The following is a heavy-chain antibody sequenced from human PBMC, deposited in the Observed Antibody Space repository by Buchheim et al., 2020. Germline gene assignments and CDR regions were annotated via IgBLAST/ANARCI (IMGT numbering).Heavy chain of an antibody. CDR3: ARGVGYCSGGRCYNWFDA. J-gene: IGHJ5*02. V-gene: IGHV3-7*01. Sequence: EVHLVESGGALVQPGGSLRLSCAASGFTLSSYWMTWVRQAPGQGLEWVANINEDGSEKHYVDSVRGRFTISRDNGKNSLYLQMKSLRAEDTAVYYCARGVGYCSGGRCYNWFDAWGQGTL. CDR1: GFTLSSYW. CDR2: INEDGSEK. D-gene: IGHD2-15*01.